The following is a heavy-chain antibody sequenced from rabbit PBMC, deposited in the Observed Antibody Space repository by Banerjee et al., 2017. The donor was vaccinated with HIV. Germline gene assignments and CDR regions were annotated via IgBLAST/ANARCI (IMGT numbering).Heavy chain of an antibody. CDR3: ARGTDWGTRLDL. D-gene: IGHD2-1*01. Sequence: QEQLVESGGGLVQPGGSLKLSCKASGFEFSSYGVSWVRQAPGKGLEWIGYIDPVFGSTYYASWVNGRFTISSHNAQNTVDLQMNSLTAADTATYFCARGTDWGTRLDLWGPGTLVTVS. CDR1: GFEFSSYG. J-gene: IGHJ3*01. V-gene: IGHV1S47*01. CDR2: IDPVFGST.